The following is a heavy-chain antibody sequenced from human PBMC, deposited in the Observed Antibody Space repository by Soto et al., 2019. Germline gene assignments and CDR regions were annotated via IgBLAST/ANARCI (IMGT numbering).Heavy chain of an antibody. J-gene: IGHJ4*02. D-gene: IGHD6-6*01. CDR1: GFTFSSFG. V-gene: IGHV3-48*04. CDR2: ISSSGSTI. Sequence: VQLVESGGGVVQPGRSLRLSCAASGFTFSSFGMHWVRQAPGKGLEWVSYISSSGSTIYYADSVKGRFTISRDNAKNSLYLQMNSLRAEDTAVYYCARGYIAARPYYFDYWGQGTLVTVSS. CDR3: ARGYIAARPYYFDY.